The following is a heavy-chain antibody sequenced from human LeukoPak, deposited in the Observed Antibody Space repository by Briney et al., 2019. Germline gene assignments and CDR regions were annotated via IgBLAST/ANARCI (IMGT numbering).Heavy chain of an antibody. CDR1: GFAFNSYT. J-gene: IGHJ6*03. V-gene: IGHV3-21*01. CDR2: ITSRGTYI. Sequence: GGSLRLSCAASGFAFNSYTIKWVRQAPGKGLEWVSAITSRGTYIYNAGSVKGRFTISRDNAENSAYLQMSSLRAEDTAVYYCARVAQGATTENYYYYYMDVWGKGTTVTVSS. CDR3: ARVAQGATTENYYYYYMDV. D-gene: IGHD4-11*01.